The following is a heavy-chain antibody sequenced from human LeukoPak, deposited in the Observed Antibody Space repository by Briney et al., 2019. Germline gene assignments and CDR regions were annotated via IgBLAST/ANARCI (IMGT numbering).Heavy chain of an antibody. J-gene: IGHJ4*02. CDR3: ARRGSGWTVDY. D-gene: IGHD6-19*01. CDR2: IYPGDSDT. CDR1: GYSFSSYW. Sequence: GESPKISCKGSGYSFSSYWIVWVRQMPGKRLEWMGIIYPGDSDTRYSPSFQGQVTISADMSISTAYLQWSSLKASDTAMYYCARRGSGWTVDYWGQGTLVTVSS. V-gene: IGHV5-51*01.